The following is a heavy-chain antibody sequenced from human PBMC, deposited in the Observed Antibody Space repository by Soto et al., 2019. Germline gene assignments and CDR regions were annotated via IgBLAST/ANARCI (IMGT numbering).Heavy chain of an antibody. J-gene: IGHJ6*02. CDR2: ISTSSSYI. Sequence: LRLSCAASGFTFSSYSMNWVRQAPGKGLEWVSSISTSSSYIYYADSVKGRFTISRDNAKNSLYLQMNSLRAEDTAVYYCARDIEQQLVDCYYYGMDVWGQGTTVTVSS. CDR1: GFTFSSYS. CDR3: ARDIEQQLVDCYYYGMDV. D-gene: IGHD6-13*01. V-gene: IGHV3-21*01.